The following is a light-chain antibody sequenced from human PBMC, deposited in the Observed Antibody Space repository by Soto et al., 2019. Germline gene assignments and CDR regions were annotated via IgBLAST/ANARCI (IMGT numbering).Light chain of an antibody. V-gene: IGKV3-11*01. CDR1: QSISTY. Sequence: EIVLTQSPATLALAPGERATLSCRASQSISTYLAWYQQRPGQAPRLVINDASNRAPGISARFSGSGSGTDFTLTISSLEAEDFVVYYCQQRVDWPRTFGQGTRVEVK. J-gene: IGKJ1*01. CDR3: QQRVDWPRT. CDR2: DAS.